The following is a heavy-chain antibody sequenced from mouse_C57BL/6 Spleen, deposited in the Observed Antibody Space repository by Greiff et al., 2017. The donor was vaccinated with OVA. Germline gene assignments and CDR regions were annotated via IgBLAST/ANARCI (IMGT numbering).Heavy chain of an antibody. CDR3: ARDRSIYYDYDGYAMDY. D-gene: IGHD2-4*01. J-gene: IGHJ4*01. CDR2: ISDGGSYT. Sequence: EVKLMESGGGLVKPGGSLKLSCAASGFTFSSYAMSWVRQTPEKRLEWVATISDGGSYTYYPDNVKGRFTISRDNATNNLYLQMSHLKSEDTAMYYCARDRSIYYDYDGYAMDYWGQGTSVTVSS. CDR1: GFTFSSYA. V-gene: IGHV5-4*01.